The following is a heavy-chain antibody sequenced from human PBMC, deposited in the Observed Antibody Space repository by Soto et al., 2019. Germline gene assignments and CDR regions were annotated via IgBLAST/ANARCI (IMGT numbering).Heavy chain of an antibody. CDR3: ARGDSGWCSDY. CDR1: GYTFTNHG. CDR2: ISGYNGNT. D-gene: IGHD6-19*01. V-gene: IGHV1-18*01. J-gene: IGHJ4*02. Sequence: QVQLVQSGAEVKKPGASVNVSCKASGYTFTNHGISWVRQAPGQRLEWMGWISGYNGNTNYAQNLQDRVTLTTDTSTTTAYMELRSLRSDDTAVYYCARGDSGWCSDYWGQGTLVTVSS.